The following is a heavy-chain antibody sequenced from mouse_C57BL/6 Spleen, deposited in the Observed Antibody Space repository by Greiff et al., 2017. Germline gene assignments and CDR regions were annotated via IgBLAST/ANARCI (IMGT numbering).Heavy chain of an antibody. J-gene: IGHJ2*01. Sequence: EVQLQQSGPELVKPGASVKIPCKASGYTFTDYNMDWVKQSHGKSLEWIGAINPNNGGTIYNQKFKGKATLTVDKSSSTAYMELRSLTSEDTAVYYCAIYYYGSSYYFDYWGQGTTLTVSS. CDR3: AIYYYGSSYYFDY. CDR1: GYTFTDYN. V-gene: IGHV1-18*01. CDR2: INPNNGGT. D-gene: IGHD1-1*01.